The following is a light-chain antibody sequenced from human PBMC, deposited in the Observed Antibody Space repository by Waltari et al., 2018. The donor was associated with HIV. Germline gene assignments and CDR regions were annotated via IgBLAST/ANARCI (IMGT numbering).Light chain of an antibody. V-gene: IGLV2-23*02. Sequence: QSALTQPASVSGSPGQSITISCTGTSSDVGSYNLVSWYQQYPGKAPKLIIYEVNKRPAGISTRFSGSKSGNTASLTISGLQAEDEADYYCCSYAGSRRVFGTGTKVTVL. CDR2: EVN. CDR1: SSDVGSYNL. CDR3: CSYAGSRRV. J-gene: IGLJ1*01.